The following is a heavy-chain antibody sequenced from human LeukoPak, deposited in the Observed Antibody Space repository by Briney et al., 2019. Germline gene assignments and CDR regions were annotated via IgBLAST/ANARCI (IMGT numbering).Heavy chain of an antibody. Sequence: GGSLRLSCAASGFIFSNYAMHWVRQAPGKGLGWVAVISYDGSNKYYAHSVKGRFTISRDNSRNTLYLQMNSLRAEDTAVYYCAREITLYSYYYMDVWGKGTTVTVS. D-gene: IGHD1-14*01. CDR1: GFIFSNYA. J-gene: IGHJ6*03. V-gene: IGHV3-30*01. CDR3: AREITLYSYYYMDV. CDR2: ISYDGSNK.